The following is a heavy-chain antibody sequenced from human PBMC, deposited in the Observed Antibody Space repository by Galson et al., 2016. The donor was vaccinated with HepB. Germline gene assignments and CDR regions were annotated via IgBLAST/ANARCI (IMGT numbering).Heavy chain of an antibody. CDR2: IDPTDSYT. J-gene: IGHJ4*02. D-gene: IGHD3-10*01. CDR1: GYSFTNYW. CDR3: TRRGLGSSAIDF. Sequence: QSGAEVKKPGESLRISCQGPGYSFTNYWIIWVRQMPGKGLEWVARIDPTDSYTNYSPSFQGHVTISADKSINTAYLQWNSLKASDTALYYCTRRGLGSSAIDFWGQGTLVTVSS. V-gene: IGHV5-10-1*01.